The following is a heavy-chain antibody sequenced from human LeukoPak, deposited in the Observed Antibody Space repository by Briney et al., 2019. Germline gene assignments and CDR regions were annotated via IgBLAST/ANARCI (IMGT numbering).Heavy chain of an antibody. CDR2: ISISSSSI. CDR3: ARDDYVWGSYRPPIDY. D-gene: IGHD3-16*02. V-gene: IGHV3-21*01. Sequence: PGGSLRLSCAASGFTFSSYSMNWVRQAPGKGLEWVSSISISSSSIYYADSVKGRFTISRDNAKNSLYLQMNSLRAEDTAVYYCARDDYVWGSYRPPIDYWGQGTLVTVSS. CDR1: GFTFSSYS. J-gene: IGHJ4*02.